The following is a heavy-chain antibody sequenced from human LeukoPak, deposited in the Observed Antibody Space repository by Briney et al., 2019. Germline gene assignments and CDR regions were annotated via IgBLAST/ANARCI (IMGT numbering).Heavy chain of an antibody. CDR3: PKGPEGPIDY. CDR2: ISGSGGNT. CDR1: GFTFSNYA. V-gene: IGHV3-23*01. Sequence: GGSLRLSCAASGFTFSNYAMSWVRQAPGKGLEWVSAISGSGGNTYYANSVKGRFTISRDNSKNTLYLQMNTLRAEDTAVYYCPKGPEGPIDYWGQGTLVTVSS. J-gene: IGHJ4*02.